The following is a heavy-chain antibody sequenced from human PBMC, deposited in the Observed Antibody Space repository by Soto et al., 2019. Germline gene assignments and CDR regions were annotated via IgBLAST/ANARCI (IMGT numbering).Heavy chain of an antibody. CDR1: GFTFSGHA. Sequence: QVQLVESGGGVAQPGRSLRLSCTVSGFTFSGHAMHWVRQAPGKGLEWVTQIWYDGSNKYYAESVKGRFTISRDNSNTTLYLQMNSLRVEETAVYYCARDGQGLAPYALDVWGQGTSVTVSS. D-gene: IGHD6-19*01. V-gene: IGHV3-33*01. CDR3: ARDGQGLAPYALDV. CDR2: IWYDGSNK. J-gene: IGHJ6*02.